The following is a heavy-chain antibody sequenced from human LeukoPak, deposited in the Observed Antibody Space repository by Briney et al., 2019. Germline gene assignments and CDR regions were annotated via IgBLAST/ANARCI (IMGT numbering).Heavy chain of an antibody. Sequence: PSETLSLTCTVSGGSISSSSDYWGWIRQPPGKGLEWIGSIYYSGSTYYNPSLKSRVTMSVDTSKNQFSLKLSSVTAADTAVYYCARNGYCSGGSCLLDYYYYMDVWGKGTTVTVSS. V-gene: IGHV4-39*07. CDR3: ARNGYCSGGSCLLDYYYYMDV. CDR2: IYYSGST. D-gene: IGHD2-15*01. CDR1: GGSISSSSDY. J-gene: IGHJ6*03.